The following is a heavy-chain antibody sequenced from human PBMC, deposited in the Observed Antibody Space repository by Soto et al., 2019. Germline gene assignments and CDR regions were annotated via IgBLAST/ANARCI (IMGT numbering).Heavy chain of an antibody. J-gene: IGHJ5*02. CDR2: FSGRDATT. Sequence: VGSLRLSCAASGFTFSSYTMSWVRQAPGKGLEWVSSFSGRDATTYYADSVKGRFTISRDNSKNTLYLQMNSLRAEDTALYFCVRTIVGATKGGWFDPWGQGALVTVSS. D-gene: IGHD1-26*01. CDR1: GFTFSSYT. V-gene: IGHV3-23*01. CDR3: VRTIVGATKGGWFDP.